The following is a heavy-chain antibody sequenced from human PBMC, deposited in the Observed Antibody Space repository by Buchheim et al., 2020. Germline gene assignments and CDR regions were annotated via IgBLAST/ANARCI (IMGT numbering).Heavy chain of an antibody. CDR1: GFTFSSYG. J-gene: IGHJ4*02. CDR2: ISYDGSNK. V-gene: IGHV3-30*18. D-gene: IGHD6-19*01. CDR3: AKDSSSGYDY. Sequence: QVQLVESRGGVVQPGRSLRLSCAASGFTFSSYGMHWVRQAPGKGLEWVAVISYDGSNKYYADSVKGRFTISRDNSKNTLYLQMNSLRAEDTAVYYCAKDSSSGYDYWGQGTL.